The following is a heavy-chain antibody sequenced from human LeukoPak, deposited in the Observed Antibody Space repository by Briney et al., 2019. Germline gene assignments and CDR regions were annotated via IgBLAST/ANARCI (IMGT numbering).Heavy chain of an antibody. CDR1: GYSISSGYY. Sequence: SETLSLTCAVSGYSISSGYYWGWIRPPPGKGLEWIGSIYHSGSTYYNPSLKSRVTISVDTSKNQFSLKLSSVTAADTAVYYCARARGYDILTGYYKSAFDIWGQGTMVTVSS. CDR3: ARARGYDILTGYYKSAFDI. D-gene: IGHD3-9*01. J-gene: IGHJ3*02. CDR2: IYHSGST. V-gene: IGHV4-38-2*01.